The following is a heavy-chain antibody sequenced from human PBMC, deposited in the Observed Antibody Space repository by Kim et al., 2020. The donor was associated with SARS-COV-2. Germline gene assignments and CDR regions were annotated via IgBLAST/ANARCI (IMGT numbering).Heavy chain of an antibody. V-gene: IGHV3-23*01. J-gene: IGHJ6*02. D-gene: IGHD4-17*01. CDR3: ANSHPRYGDPPWGMDV. CDR1: GFTFSSYA. Sequence: GGSLRLSCAASGFTFSSYAMSWVRQAPGKGLEWVSAISGSGGSTYYADSVKGRFTISRDNSKNTLYLQMNSLRAEDTAVYYCANSHPRYGDPPWGMDVWGQGTTVTVSS. CDR2: ISGSGGST.